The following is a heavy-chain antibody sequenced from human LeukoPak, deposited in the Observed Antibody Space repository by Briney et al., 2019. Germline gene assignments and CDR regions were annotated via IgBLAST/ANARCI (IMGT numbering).Heavy chain of an antibody. V-gene: IGHV3-23*01. J-gene: IGHJ4*02. D-gene: IGHD5-24*01. CDR2: ISSSGGSS. Sequence: PGGSLRLSCAASGFTFSSYAMTWVRQAPGKGLEWVSSISSSGGSSYYADSVKGRFTISRDNSKNTLYLQMSSLRADDTAVYYCGRGWAVDFWGQGTLVTVSS. CDR1: GFTFSSYA. CDR3: GRGWAVDF.